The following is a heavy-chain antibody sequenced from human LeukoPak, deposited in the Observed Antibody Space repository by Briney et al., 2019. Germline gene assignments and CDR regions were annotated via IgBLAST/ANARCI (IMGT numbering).Heavy chain of an antibody. CDR2: TSSSDAGT. D-gene: IGHD3-16*01. Sequence: PGGSLRLSCAAFGFPLSSYAMSWVRQAPGKGLEWVSATSSSDAGTYHADSVRGRFTISRDNSKNTLYLQMNSLRVEDAAVYYCAKVSFGSEDFDYWGQGTLVTVSS. CDR1: GFPLSSYA. CDR3: AKVSFGSEDFDY. V-gene: IGHV3-23*01. J-gene: IGHJ4*02.